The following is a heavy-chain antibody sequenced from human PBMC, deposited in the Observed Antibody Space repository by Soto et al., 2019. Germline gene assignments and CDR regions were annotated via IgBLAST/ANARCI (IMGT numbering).Heavy chain of an antibody. CDR3: ARGSSTTPTSYGYLAY. CDR1: GFTFTNYA. Sequence: GGSLRLSCAASGFTFTNYAMHWVRQGPGKGLEWVAVISYDGNTKFYTDSLKGRFSISRDNSKNTLYLQINRLRDEDTAMYYCARGSSTTPTSYGYLAYWGQGTLVTVSS. J-gene: IGHJ4*02. CDR2: ISYDGNTK. D-gene: IGHD4-17*01. V-gene: IGHV3-30-3*01.